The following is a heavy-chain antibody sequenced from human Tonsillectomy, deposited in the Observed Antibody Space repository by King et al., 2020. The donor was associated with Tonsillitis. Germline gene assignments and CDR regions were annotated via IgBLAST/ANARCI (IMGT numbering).Heavy chain of an antibody. CDR3: AGGSVVVASTALNWFDP. V-gene: IGHV4-59*01. D-gene: IGHD2-15*01. CDR1: NGSISSYY. J-gene: IGHJ5*02. CDR2: IYYSGST. Sequence: VQLQESGPGLVRPSETLSLTCTVSNGSISSYYWSWIRQPPGKGLEWIGYIYYSGSTDYNPSLKSRVAISVDPSKNQFYLKLTSVTAAETAEYYCAGGSVVVASTALNWFDPWGQGTLVTVSS.